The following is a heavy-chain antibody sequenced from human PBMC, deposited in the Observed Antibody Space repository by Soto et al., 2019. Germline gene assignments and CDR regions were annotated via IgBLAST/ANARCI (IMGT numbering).Heavy chain of an antibody. J-gene: IGHJ4*02. D-gene: IGHD2-15*01. CDR3: TKANRYCSGANCFTFDY. CDR1: GFTFSNYA. V-gene: IGHV3-23*01. Sequence: PGGSLILSCAASGFTFSNYAMSWVRQAPGKGLEWASTFSSSGGVTYYADSVKGRFTISRDNSKNTLYLQMNSLRAEDTAVYYCTKANRYCSGANCFTFDYWGLGTLVTSPQ. CDR2: FSSSGGVT.